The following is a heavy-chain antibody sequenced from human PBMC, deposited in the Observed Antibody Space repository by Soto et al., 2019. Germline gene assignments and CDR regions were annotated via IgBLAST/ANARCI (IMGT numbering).Heavy chain of an antibody. D-gene: IGHD3-22*01. J-gene: IGHJ5*02. Sequence: GGSLRLSCAASGFTFSSYAMSWVRQAPGKGLEWVSAISGSGGSTYYADSVKGRFTISRDNSKNTLYLQMNSLRAEDTAVYYCAKDFGRDYYDSSGYYYVFGGSQRTEFHPCGKGTLVTVSS. V-gene: IGHV3-23*01. CDR3: AKDFGRDYYDSSGYYYVFGGSQRTEFHP. CDR1: GFTFSSYA. CDR2: ISGSGGST.